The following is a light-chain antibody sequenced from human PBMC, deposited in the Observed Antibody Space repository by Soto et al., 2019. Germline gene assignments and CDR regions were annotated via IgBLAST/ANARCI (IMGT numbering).Light chain of an antibody. CDR1: QSISSY. CDR2: DTS. Sequence: EIVLTQSPATLSLSPGERATLSCRASQSISSYLAWYQQKPGQAPRLLISDTSNRAPGIPARFSGSGSATDFTLTISGLEPEDFAVYYCQQRTNWPPTFGQGTKVDIK. V-gene: IGKV3-11*01. J-gene: IGKJ1*01. CDR3: QQRTNWPPT.